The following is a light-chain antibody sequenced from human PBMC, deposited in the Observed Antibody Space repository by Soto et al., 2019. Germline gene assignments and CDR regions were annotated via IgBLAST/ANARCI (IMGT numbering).Light chain of an antibody. CDR3: QHYAGSPL. Sequence: IVLTQSPDTLSLSPGEIATLSCRASQSVTSTYLAWYQQKSGQAPRVLIYGASNRATGIPDRFSGSGSGADFPRTISRLEPADFAVYYCQHYAGSPLFGQGTRLEIK. CDR1: QSVTSTY. V-gene: IGKV3-20*01. J-gene: IGKJ5*01. CDR2: GAS.